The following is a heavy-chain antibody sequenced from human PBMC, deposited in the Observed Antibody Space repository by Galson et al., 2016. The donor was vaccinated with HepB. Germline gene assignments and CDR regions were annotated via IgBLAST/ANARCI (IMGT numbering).Heavy chain of an antibody. D-gene: IGHD6-19*01. V-gene: IGHV1-69*13. J-gene: IGHJ6*02. CDR3: AKIDSRGLEANMDV. CDR2: IIPIFGTP. Sequence: SVKVSCKASGYTFSGYYMHWVRQAPGQGLEWMGGIIPIFGTPYYAQKFQGRVTITADDSTSTAYMEVSSLKSEDTAIYYCAKIDSRGLEANMDVWGQGTAVIVSS. CDR1: GYTFSGYY.